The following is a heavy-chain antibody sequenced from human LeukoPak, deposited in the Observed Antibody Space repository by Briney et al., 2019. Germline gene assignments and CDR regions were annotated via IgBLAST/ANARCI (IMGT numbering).Heavy chain of an antibody. D-gene: IGHD6-13*01. J-gene: IGHJ4*02. CDR3: ARYSSSWYKGFDY. V-gene: IGHV4-31*03. CDR2: IYYSGST. Sequence: SETLSLTCTVSGGSTSSGGYYWSWIRQHPGKGLEWIGYIYYSGSTYYNPSLKSRVTISVDTSKNQFSLKLRSVTAADTAVYYCARYSSSWYKGFDYWGQGTLVTVSS. CDR1: GGSTSSGGYY.